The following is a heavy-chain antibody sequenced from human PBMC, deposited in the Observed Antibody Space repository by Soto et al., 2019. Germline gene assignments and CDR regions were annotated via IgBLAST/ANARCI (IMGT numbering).Heavy chain of an antibody. CDR1: GFTFSSYG. CDR2: IWYDGSNK. Sequence: GGSLRLSCAASGFTFSSYGMHWVRQAPGKGLEWVAVIWYDGSNKYYADSVKGRFTISRDNSKNTLYLQMNSLRAEDTAVYYCARFDTAMVFNYYYYMDVWGKGTTVTVSS. V-gene: IGHV3-33*01. J-gene: IGHJ6*03. CDR3: ARFDTAMVFNYYYYMDV. D-gene: IGHD5-18*01.